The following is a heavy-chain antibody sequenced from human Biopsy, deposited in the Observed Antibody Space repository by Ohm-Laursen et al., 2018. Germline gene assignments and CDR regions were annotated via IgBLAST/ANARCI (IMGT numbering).Heavy chain of an antibody. D-gene: IGHD3-22*01. Sequence: TLSLTWPVSGGSIGGGEYYWNWIRQHPGKGLEWIGLISYSGTTFYNPSLESLLTISIDTSKNHFSLNLRSVAAADTAVYYCARGVPHYDGSGFPLAGYWYFDLWGRGTLVTVSS. CDR2: ISYSGTT. CDR3: ARGVPHYDGSGFPLAGYWYFDL. V-gene: IGHV4-31*01. J-gene: IGHJ2*01. CDR1: GGSIGGGEYY.